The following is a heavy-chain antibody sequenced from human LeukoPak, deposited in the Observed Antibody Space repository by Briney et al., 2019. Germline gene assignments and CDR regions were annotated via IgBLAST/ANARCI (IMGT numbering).Heavy chain of an antibody. Sequence: GGSLRLSCAASGVTFSSYGMHWVRQAPGKGLEWVAFIRYDGSNKYYADSVKGRFTISRDNSKNTLYLQMNSLRAEDTAVYHCAKDGYSRSWYSGYYYMDVWGKGTTVTVSS. V-gene: IGHV3-30*02. CDR1: GVTFSSYG. CDR2: IRYDGSNK. CDR3: AKDGYSRSWYSGYYYMDV. J-gene: IGHJ6*03. D-gene: IGHD6-13*01.